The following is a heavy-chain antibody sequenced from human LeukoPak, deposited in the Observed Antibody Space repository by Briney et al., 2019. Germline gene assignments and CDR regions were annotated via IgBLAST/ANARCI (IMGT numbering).Heavy chain of an antibody. CDR2: IRFDGSSK. J-gene: IGHJ4*02. V-gene: IGHV3-30*02. CDR1: GFTFSDYG. D-gene: IGHD1/OR15-1a*01. CDR3: AKEGTASKPSDLDY. Sequence: GGSLRLSCAASGFTFSDYGIHWVRQAPGKGREWVAFIRFDGSSKYYTDSVKGRFTISRDNSKNPLYLQMSSLRAEDTAVYYCAKEGTASKPSDLDYWGQGTLVTVSS.